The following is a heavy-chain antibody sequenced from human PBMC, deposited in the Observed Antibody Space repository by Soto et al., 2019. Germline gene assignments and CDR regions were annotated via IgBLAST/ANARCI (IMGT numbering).Heavy chain of an antibody. CDR1: GGSISSYY. J-gene: IGHJ4*02. CDR2: IYYSGST. Sequence: SETLSLTCTVSGGSISSYYWSWIRQPPGKGLEWIGYIYYSGSTNYNPSLKSRVTLSVDTSKNQFSLKLSSVTAADTAVYYCARYRSSWYLLDYWGQGTLVTVSS. CDR3: ARYRSSWYLLDY. V-gene: IGHV4-59*01. D-gene: IGHD6-13*01.